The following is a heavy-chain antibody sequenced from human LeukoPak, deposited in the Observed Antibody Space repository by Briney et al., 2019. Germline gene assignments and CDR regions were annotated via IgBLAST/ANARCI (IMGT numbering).Heavy chain of an antibody. Sequence: GESLKISCKGSGYSFTSYWIGWVRQMPGKGLEWMGIIYPGDSDTRYSPSFQGQVTISADKSISTAYLQWSSLKASDTAMYYCARGKDMYYYDSSGYRVGEAFDIWGQGTMVTVSS. CDR1: GYSFTSYW. D-gene: IGHD3-22*01. V-gene: IGHV5-51*01. CDR2: IYPGDSDT. CDR3: ARGKDMYYYDSSGYRVGEAFDI. J-gene: IGHJ3*02.